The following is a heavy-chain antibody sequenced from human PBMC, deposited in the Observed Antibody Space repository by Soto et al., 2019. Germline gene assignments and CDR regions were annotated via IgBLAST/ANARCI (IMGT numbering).Heavy chain of an antibody. CDR2: IRDNSATR. D-gene: IGHD3-22*01. Sequence: EVQLVESGGGLVKPGGSLRLSCVASGFTFSSHHMQWARQAPGKGLEWVSYIRDNSATRYYADSVRGRFTISRDNAQNSVFLQMNSLRDEDTAVYYCGRAYRFDIDLWGQGTMVTVSS. V-gene: IGHV3-48*02. CDR3: GRAYRFDIDL. CDR1: GFTFSSHH. J-gene: IGHJ3*01.